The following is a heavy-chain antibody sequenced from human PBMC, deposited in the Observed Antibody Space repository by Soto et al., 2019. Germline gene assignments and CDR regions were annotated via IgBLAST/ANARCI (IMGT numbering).Heavy chain of an antibody. CDR2: LYSGGNA. CDR1: GFSLKPNY. Sequence: EVQLVESGGGLIQPGGSLRLSCAASGFSLKPNYMGWVRQAPGKGLEWVSALYSGGNARYADSVKGRFTVSRDDSENTLYLQTNSRRAEDTAVNYCARDLGYDSSGYYGLMGFFDLWGRGTLVIVSS. D-gene: IGHD3-22*01. J-gene: IGHJ2*01. V-gene: IGHV3-53*01. CDR3: ARDLGYDSSGYYGLMGFFDL.